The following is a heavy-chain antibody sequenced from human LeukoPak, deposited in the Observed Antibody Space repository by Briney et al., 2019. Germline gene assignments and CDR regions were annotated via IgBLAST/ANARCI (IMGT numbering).Heavy chain of an antibody. Sequence: PSQTLSFTCTVSGGSISSGGYHWSWIRQHPGKGLEWIGYIYYSGSTYYNPSLKSRVTISVDTSKNQFSLKLSSVTAADTAVYYCARALPQPLVLFDYWGQGTLVTVSS. J-gene: IGHJ4*02. D-gene: IGHD2/OR15-2a*01. CDR3: ARALPQPLVLFDY. V-gene: IGHV4-31*03. CDR1: GGSISSGGYH. CDR2: IYYSGST.